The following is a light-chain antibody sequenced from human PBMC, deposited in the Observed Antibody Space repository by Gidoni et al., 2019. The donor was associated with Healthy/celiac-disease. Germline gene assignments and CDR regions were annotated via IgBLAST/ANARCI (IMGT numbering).Light chain of an antibody. V-gene: IGKV1-39*01. CDR1: QSICSY. J-gene: IGKJ4*01. Sequence: DNQMTESPSSLSASVGDRVTSTCRASQSICSYLNWYQQKPGKAPKLLIYAASSLQSGVPSRCSGSGSGTDLTLTIISLQPEDFSTYYRQQSYSTLSFXGXTKVEIK. CDR3: QQSYSTLS. CDR2: AAS.